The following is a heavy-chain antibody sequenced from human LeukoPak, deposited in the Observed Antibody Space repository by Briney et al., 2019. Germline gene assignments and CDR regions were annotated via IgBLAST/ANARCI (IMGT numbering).Heavy chain of an antibody. V-gene: IGHV4-61*02. J-gene: IGHJ5*02. D-gene: IGHD3-3*01. CDR3: ARSVTIVRISGRDNWFDP. CDR1: GGSISSGSYY. CDR2: IYTSGST. Sequence: SETLSLTCTVSGGSISSGSYYWSWIRQPAGKGLEWIGRIYTSGSTNYNPSLKSRVTISVDTSKNQFSLKLSSVTAADTAVHYCARSVTIVRISGRDNWFDPWGQGTLVTVSS.